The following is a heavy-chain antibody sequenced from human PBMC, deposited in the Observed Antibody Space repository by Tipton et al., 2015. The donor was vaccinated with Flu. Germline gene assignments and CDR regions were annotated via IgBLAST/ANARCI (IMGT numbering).Heavy chain of an antibody. CDR3: ARESMIVVVIARYFDL. CDR1: GGSISSSSYY. D-gene: IGHD3-22*01. V-gene: IGHV4-39*07. Sequence: TLSLTCTVPGGSISSSSYYWGWIRQPPGKGLEWIGSIYYSGSTYYNPSLKSRVTISVDTSKNQFSLKLSSVTAADTAVYYCARESMIVVVIARYFDLWGRGTLVTVSS. CDR2: IYYSGST. J-gene: IGHJ2*01.